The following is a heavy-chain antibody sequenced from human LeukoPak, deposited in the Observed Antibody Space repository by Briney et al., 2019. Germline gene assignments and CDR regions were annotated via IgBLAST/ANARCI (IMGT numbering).Heavy chain of an antibody. V-gene: IGHV1-2*02. D-gene: IGHD6-19*01. CDR3: ASGWSITGWYNNWFDP. CDR2: INPNSGHT. J-gene: IGHJ5*02. CDR1: RYTFTGYY. Sequence: ASVKVSCKASRYTFTGYYMHWVRQAPGQGLEWMGWINPNSGHTNYAQKLQGRVTMTRDTSITTVYMELSRLRSDDTAVYFCASGWSITGWYNNWFDPWGQGTLVTVSS.